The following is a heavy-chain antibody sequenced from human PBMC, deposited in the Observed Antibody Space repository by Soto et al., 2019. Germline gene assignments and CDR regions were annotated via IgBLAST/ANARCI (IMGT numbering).Heavy chain of an antibody. J-gene: IGHJ5*02. CDR3: ARGGSSGYYYGENWFDP. CDR1: GYTFTGYY. Sequence: ASVKVSCKASGYTFTGYYMHWVRQAPGQGLEWMGWINPNSGGTNYAQKFQGWVTMTRDTSISTAYMELSSVTAADTAVYYCARGGSSGYYYGENWFDPWGQGTLVTVSS. D-gene: IGHD3-22*01. CDR2: INPNSGGT. V-gene: IGHV1-2*04.